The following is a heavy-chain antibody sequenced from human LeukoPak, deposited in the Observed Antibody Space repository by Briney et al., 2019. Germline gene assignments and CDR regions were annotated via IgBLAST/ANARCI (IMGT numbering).Heavy chain of an antibody. J-gene: IGHJ3*02. CDR3: ARGDKYYYGSGRAFDI. D-gene: IGHD3-10*01. CDR1: GDSFSSNSAA. V-gene: IGHV6-1*01. CDR2: TYYRSKWYN. Sequence: SQTLSLTCAISGDSFSSNSAAWNWIRQSPSRGLEWLGRTYYRSKWYNDYAVSVKSRITINPDTSKNQFSLQLNSVTPEDTAVYYCARGDKYYYGSGRAFDIWGQGTMVTVSS.